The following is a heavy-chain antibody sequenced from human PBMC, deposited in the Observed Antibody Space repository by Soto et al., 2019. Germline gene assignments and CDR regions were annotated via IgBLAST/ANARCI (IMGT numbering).Heavy chain of an antibody. J-gene: IGHJ4*02. CDR1: GFTFSKYA. V-gene: IGHV3-23*01. Sequence: GGSLRLSCSASGFTFSKYAMSWVRQGPGQGLEWLSTISGTANNTYYADSVKGRLTISRDISKNTLYLHMNSASAEDTALYYCAKDLLGEGVPTGIADSWGQGTLVTVSS. CDR3: AKDLLGEGVPTGIADS. CDR2: ISGTANNT. D-gene: IGHD3-16*01.